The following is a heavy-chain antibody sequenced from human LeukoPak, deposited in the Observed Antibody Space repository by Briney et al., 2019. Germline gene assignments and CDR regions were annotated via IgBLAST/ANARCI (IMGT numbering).Heavy chain of an antibody. CDR3: ARDLYYDFWSGYYTHDY. J-gene: IGHJ4*02. D-gene: IGHD3-3*01. CDR2: ISAYNGNT. CDR1: GYTFTSYG. V-gene: IGHV1-18*01. Sequence: ASVKVSCKASGYTFTSYGISWVRQAPGQGLEWMGWISAYNGNTNYARKLQGRVTMTTDTSTSTAYMELRSLRSDDTAVYYYARDLYYDFWSGYYTHDYWGQGTLVTVSS.